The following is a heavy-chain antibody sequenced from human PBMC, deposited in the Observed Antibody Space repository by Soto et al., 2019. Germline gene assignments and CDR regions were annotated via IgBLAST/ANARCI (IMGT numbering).Heavy chain of an antibody. CDR2: IYYSGST. V-gene: IGHV4-31*03. Sequence: SETLRLTCTVSGGSIRSGGYYWSWIRQHPGKGLEWIGYIYYSGSTYYNPSLKSRVTISVDTSKNQFSLKLSSVTAADTAVYYCARVFGFGGMDVWGQGTTVT. D-gene: IGHD3-10*01. J-gene: IGHJ6*02. CDR3: ARVFGFGGMDV. CDR1: GGSIRSGGYY.